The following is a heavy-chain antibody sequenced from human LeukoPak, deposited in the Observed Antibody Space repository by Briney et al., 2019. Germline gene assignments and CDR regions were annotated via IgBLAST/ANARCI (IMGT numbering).Heavy chain of an antibody. CDR1: GFIFSTYS. CDR2: IISGSNTI. Sequence: GGSLRLTCSASGFIFSTYSMTWVRQAPGRGLEWVAYIISGSNTIYYVDSVKDRFTVSRDNAENLLYLQMNSLRDEDTAIYYCARNGALGSCSGSSWPLDYAGRATRVTVSS. J-gene: IGHJ4*02. V-gene: IGHV3-48*02. D-gene: IGHD2-15*01. CDR3: ARNGALGSCSGSSWPLDY.